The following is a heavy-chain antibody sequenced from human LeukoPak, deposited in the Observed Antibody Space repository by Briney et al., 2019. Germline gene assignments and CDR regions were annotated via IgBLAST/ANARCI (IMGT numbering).Heavy chain of an antibody. CDR1: GFTFSSYW. D-gene: IGHD3-10*01. CDR3: AKELLWFGELLWYFDY. J-gene: IGHJ4*02. Sequence: GGSLRLSCAASGFTFSSYWMSWVRQAPGKGLEWVAFIRYDGSNKYYADSVKGRFTISRDNSKNTLYLQMNSLRAEDTAVYYCAKELLWFGELLWYFDYWGQGTLVTVSS. CDR2: IRYDGSNK. V-gene: IGHV3-30*02.